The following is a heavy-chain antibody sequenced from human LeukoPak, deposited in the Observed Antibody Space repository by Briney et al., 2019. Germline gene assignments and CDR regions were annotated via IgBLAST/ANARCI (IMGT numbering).Heavy chain of an antibody. V-gene: IGHV4-34*01. CDR2: INHSGST. CDR1: GGSFSGYY. CDR3: ARGVDSHYYGSGSSADYFDY. Sequence: SETLSLTCAVYGGSFSGYYWSWIRQPPGEGLEWIGEINHSGSTNYNPSLKSRVTISVDTSKNQFSLKLSSVTAADTAVYYCARGVDSHYYGSGSSADYFDYWGQGTLVTVSS. J-gene: IGHJ4*02. D-gene: IGHD3-10*01.